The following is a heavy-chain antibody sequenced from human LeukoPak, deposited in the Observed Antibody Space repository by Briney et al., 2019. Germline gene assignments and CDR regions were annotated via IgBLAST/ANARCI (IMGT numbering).Heavy chain of an antibody. J-gene: IGHJ4*02. CDR3: ARDQSAYDSSGYLSY. V-gene: IGHV1-46*01. CDR2: INPSGGST. CDR1: GYTFTSYA. D-gene: IGHD3-22*01. Sequence: ASVKVSCKASGYTFTSYAMNWVRQAPGQGLEWMGIINPSGGSTSYAQKFQGRVTMTRDMSTSTVYMELSSLRSEDTAVYYCARDQSAYDSSGYLSYWGQGTLVTVSS.